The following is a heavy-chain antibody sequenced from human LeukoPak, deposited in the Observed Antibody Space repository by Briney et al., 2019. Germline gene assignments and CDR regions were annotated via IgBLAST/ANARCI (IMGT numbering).Heavy chain of an antibody. CDR1: GFTFSTNA. CDR3: AKDVGKWESLHFFDY. J-gene: IGHJ4*02. D-gene: IGHD1-26*01. V-gene: IGHV3-23*01. Sequence: GGSLRLSCLTSGFTFSTNAMSWVRQAPGKGLEWISGISGSGASAYYADSVTGRFTISRDNSRNTLYLQMNSLRGDDTAVYYCAKDVGKWESLHFFDYWGQGTLVTVSS. CDR2: ISGSGASA.